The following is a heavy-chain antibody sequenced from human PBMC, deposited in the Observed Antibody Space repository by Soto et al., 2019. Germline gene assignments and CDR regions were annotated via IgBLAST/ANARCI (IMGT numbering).Heavy chain of an antibody. CDR3: AREVADFWSGYYKNAFDI. D-gene: IGHD3-3*01. CDR1: GGSISSSNW. V-gene: IGHV4-4*02. CDR2: IYHSGST. J-gene: IGHJ3*02. Sequence: KASETLSLTCAVSGGSISSSNWWSWVRQPPGKGLEWIGEIYHSGSTNYNPSHKRLVTISVDKYKNQFSLKLSSVTAADTAVYYCAREVADFWSGYYKNAFDIWGQGTTVTVSS.